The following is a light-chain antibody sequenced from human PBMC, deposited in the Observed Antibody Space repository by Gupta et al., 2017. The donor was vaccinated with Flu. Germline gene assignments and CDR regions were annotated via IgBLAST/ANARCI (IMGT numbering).Light chain of an antibody. CDR1: QSVSSSY. Sequence: GTLSLSPGERATLSCRASQSVSSSYLAWYQQKPGQAPRLLIYGASSRATDIPDRFSGSGSGTDFTLTISRLEPEDFAVYYCQQYGSSPLTFGQGTKVEIK. CDR3: QQYGSSPLT. J-gene: IGKJ1*01. CDR2: GAS. V-gene: IGKV3-20*01.